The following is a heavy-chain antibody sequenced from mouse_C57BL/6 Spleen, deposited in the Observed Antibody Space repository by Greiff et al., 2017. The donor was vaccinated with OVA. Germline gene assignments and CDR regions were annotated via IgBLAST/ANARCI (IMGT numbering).Heavy chain of an antibody. J-gene: IGHJ4*01. CDR3: AAGALAMDY. Sequence: EVKLMESGGGLVQPGGSMKLSCVASGFTFSNYWMNWVRQSPEKGLEWVAQIRLKSDNYATHYAESVKGRFTISRDDSKSSVYLQMNNLRAEDTGIYYCAAGALAMDYWGQGTTVTVSS. V-gene: IGHV6-3*01. D-gene: IGHD1-1*02. CDR2: IRLKSDNYAT. CDR1: GFTFSNYW.